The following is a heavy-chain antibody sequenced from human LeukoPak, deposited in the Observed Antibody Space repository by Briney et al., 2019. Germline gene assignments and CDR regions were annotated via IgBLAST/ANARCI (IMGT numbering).Heavy chain of an antibody. Sequence: ASMKVSCKAYGYTFIDHYIHWVRQAPGQGLEWMGWMSPKSGGTNSVQKFQGRVTMTRDTSISTAYMELSRLRSDDTAVYYCARDSFPGRYYEGAFDIWGQGTMVTVSS. CDR2: MSPKSGGT. D-gene: IGHD3-22*01. V-gene: IGHV1-2*02. J-gene: IGHJ3*02. CDR1: GYTFIDHY. CDR3: ARDSFPGRYYEGAFDI.